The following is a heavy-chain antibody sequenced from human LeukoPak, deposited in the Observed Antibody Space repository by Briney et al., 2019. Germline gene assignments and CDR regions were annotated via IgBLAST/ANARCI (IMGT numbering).Heavy chain of an antibody. D-gene: IGHD6-13*01. CDR1: GFTFSSYA. CDR2: ISGSGAST. V-gene: IGHV3-23*01. J-gene: IGHJ4*02. Sequence: GGSLRLSCAASGFTFSSYAMSWVRQAPGKGLEWVSAISGSGASTYYADSVKGRFTISRDNSRNTLYLQMNSLKTEDTAVYYCTSQLQLLTFFDYWGQGTLVTVSS. CDR3: TSQLQLLTFFDY.